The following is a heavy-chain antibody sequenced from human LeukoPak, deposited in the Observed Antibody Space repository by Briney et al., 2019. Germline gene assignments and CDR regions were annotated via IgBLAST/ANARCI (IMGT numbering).Heavy chain of an antibody. CDR1: GYTFTGYY. Sequence: ASVKVSCKASGYTFTGYYMHWVRQAPGQGLGWMGRINPNSGGTNYAQKFQGRVTMTRDTSISIAYMELSSLRSEDTAVYYCARGRLESFSYYYDSSGYYSDAFDIWGHGTMVTVSS. CDR2: INPNSGGT. V-gene: IGHV1-2*06. J-gene: IGHJ3*02. CDR3: ARGRLESFSYYYDSSGYYSDAFDI. D-gene: IGHD3-22*01.